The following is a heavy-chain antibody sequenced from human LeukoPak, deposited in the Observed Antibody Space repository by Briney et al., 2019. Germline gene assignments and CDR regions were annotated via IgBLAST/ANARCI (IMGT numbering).Heavy chain of an antibody. CDR3: ARWGISSSPSFDY. D-gene: IGHD6-6*01. CDR1: GGTFSSYA. J-gene: IGHJ4*02. V-gene: IGHV1-69*05. Sequence: SVKVSCKASGGTFSSYAISWVRQAPGQGLEWMGGIIPIFGTANYAQKFRGRVTITTDESTSTAYMELSSLRSEDTAVYYCARWGISSSPSFDYWGQGTLVTVSS. CDR2: IIPIFGTA.